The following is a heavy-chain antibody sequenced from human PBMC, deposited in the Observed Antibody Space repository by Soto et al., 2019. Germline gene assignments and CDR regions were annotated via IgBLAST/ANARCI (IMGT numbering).Heavy chain of an antibody. Sequence: EVQLLESGGALVQPGGSLRLSCAASGFTFSSYAMSWVRQAPGKGLEWVSAISGSGGSTYYADSVKGRFTISRDNSKNTLYLQMNSLRAEDTAVYYCAKDRWPYTVLVVAELDYWGQGTLVTVSS. J-gene: IGHJ4*02. CDR3: AKDRWPYTVLVVAELDY. D-gene: IGHD2-15*01. V-gene: IGHV3-23*01. CDR1: GFTFSSYA. CDR2: ISGSGGST.